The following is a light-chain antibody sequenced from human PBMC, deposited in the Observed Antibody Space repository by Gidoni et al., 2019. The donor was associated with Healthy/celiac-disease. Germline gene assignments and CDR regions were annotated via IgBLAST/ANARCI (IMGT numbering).Light chain of an antibody. CDR2: SNN. V-gene: IGLV1-44*01. CDR1: SSNIGRNT. Sequence: QSVLTQPAAASGPPGQRVTISCSGSSSNIGRNTVNWYQQLPGTAPKLLIYSNNQRPSVVPDRFSGSKSGTSASLAISGLQSEDEADYYCAAWDDSLNGWVFGGGTKLTVL. CDR3: AAWDDSLNGWV. J-gene: IGLJ3*02.